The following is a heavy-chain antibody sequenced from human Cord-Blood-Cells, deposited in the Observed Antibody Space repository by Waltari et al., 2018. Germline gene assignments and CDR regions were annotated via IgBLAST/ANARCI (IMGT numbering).Heavy chain of an antibody. CDR1: GGSISSSSYY. CDR2: IYYSGST. CDR3: AIYDSSGYYFDY. Sequence: LSLTCTVSGGSISSSSYYWGWIRQPPGKGLEWIGSIYYSGSTYYNPSLKSRVTISVDTSKNQFSLKLSSVTAADTAVYYCAIYDSSGYYFDYWGQGTLVTVSS. J-gene: IGHJ4*02. V-gene: IGHV4-39*01. D-gene: IGHD3-22*01.